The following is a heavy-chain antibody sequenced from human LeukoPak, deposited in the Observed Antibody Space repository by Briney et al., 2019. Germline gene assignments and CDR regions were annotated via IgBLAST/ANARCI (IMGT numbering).Heavy chain of an antibody. CDR1: GLTATIKH. D-gene: IGHD6-13*01. CDR2: IYTGVIT. V-gene: IGHV3-53*01. Sequence: SLRLSCAATGLTATIKHMGWVRQAPGEGRGWGSVIYTGVITYYADSESGRFIIFSDSSKKTLYLQINNLRVEDTALYYGARDHAPAGGGLDYWGHGTQVTVSS. J-gene: IGHJ4*01. CDR3: ARDHAPAGGGLDY.